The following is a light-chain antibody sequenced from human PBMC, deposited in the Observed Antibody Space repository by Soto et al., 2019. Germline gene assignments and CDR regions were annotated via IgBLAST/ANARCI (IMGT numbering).Light chain of an antibody. CDR3: QQYGSSPPYP. V-gene: IGKV3-20*01. Sequence: EIVLTQSPGTLSLSPGERATLSCRASQSVSSSYLAWYQQKPGPAPRLLIYGASSRATGIPDRFSGSGSGTDFTHTSSRLEPEDFAVDYCQQYGSSPPYPFGQGTKLEIK. CDR1: QSVSSSY. J-gene: IGKJ2*01. CDR2: GAS.